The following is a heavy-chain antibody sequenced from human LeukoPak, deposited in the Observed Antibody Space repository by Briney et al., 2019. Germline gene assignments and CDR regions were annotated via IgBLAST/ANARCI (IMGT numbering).Heavy chain of an antibody. CDR3: ARAVRVGARDQFDY. CDR1: GYSFTSYW. J-gene: IGHJ4*02. CDR2: IYPGDSDT. V-gene: IGHV5-51*01. Sequence: GESLKISCKGSGYSFTSYWIGWVRQMPGKDLEWMGIIYPGDSDTRYSPSFQGQVTISADKSISTAYMELSRLRSDDTAVYYCARAVRVGARDQFDYWGQGTLVTVSS. D-gene: IGHD1-26*01.